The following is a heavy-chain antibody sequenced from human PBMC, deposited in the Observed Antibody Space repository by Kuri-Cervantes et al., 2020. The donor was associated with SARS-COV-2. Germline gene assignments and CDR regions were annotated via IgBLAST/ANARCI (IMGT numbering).Heavy chain of an antibody. CDR1: GGSISGYY. Sequence: GSLRLSCTVSGGSISGYYWSWIRQPPGKGLEWIGYIYYSGSTNYNPSLKSRVTISVDTSKNQFSLKLSSVTAADTAVYYCARHNSDDSSGYYPYYFDYWGQGTLVTVSS. CDR3: ARHNSDDSSGYYPYYFDY. D-gene: IGHD3-22*01. V-gene: IGHV4-59*08. J-gene: IGHJ4*02. CDR2: IYYSGST.